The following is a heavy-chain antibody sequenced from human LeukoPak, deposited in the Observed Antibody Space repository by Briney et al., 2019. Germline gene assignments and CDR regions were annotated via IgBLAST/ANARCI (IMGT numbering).Heavy chain of an antibody. V-gene: IGHV4-59*01. CDR3: ARHSAQSSTNDAFDI. CDR1: GGSINSYY. D-gene: IGHD6-13*01. Sequence: SETLSLTCTVSGGSINSYYWSWIRQSPGKGLEWIGYIYDRESINYNPSLESRVTISVDTSKNQFSLELSSVTAADTALFYCARHSAQSSTNDAFDIWGQGTMVTVPS. CDR2: IYDRESI. J-gene: IGHJ3*02.